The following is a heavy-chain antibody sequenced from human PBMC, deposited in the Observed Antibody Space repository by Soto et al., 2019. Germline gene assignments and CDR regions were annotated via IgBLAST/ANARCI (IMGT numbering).Heavy chain of an antibody. CDR2: VWHDGSNE. D-gene: IGHD2-2*02. Sequence: QVQLVESGGGVVQPGRSLRLSCTGSGFTFSNYGIHWVRQAPGKGLEWVGFVWHDGSNEYYADSLKGRITISRDNSNKTMSLLLRSLRAEDSAVYFCVRDQCRNTRCYTNYFDPWGQGTLVTVSS. CDR1: GFTFSNYG. J-gene: IGHJ5*02. CDR3: VRDQCRNTRCYTNYFDP. V-gene: IGHV3-33*08.